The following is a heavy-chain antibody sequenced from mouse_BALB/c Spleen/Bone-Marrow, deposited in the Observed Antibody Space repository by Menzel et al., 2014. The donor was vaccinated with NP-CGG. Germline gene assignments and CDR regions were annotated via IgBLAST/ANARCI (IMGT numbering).Heavy chain of an antibody. CDR1: GFSLTSYG. J-gene: IGHJ4*01. V-gene: IGHV2-9*02. CDR3: ARDWLRRAMDY. CDR2: IWAGGST. Sequence: VKLVESGPGLVAPSQSLSITCTVSGFSLTSYGVHWVRQPPGKGQEWLGVIWAGGSTNYNSALMSRLSISKDNSKSQVFLKMNSLQTDDTAMYYCARDWLRRAMDYWGQGTSVTVSS. D-gene: IGHD2-2*01.